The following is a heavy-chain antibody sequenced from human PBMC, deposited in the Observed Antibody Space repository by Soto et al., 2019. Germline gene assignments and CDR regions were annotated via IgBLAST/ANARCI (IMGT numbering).Heavy chain of an antibody. CDR2: IIPIFGTA. V-gene: IGHV1-69*13. CDR3: ARGQPAAMREQQLLRYYYGMDV. CDR1: GGTFSSYA. Sequence: ASVKVSCKASGGTFSSYAISWVRQAPGQGLEWMGGIIPIFGTANYAQKFQGRVTITADESTSTAYMELSSLRSEDTAVYYCARGQPAAMREQQLLRYYYGMDVWGQGTTVTVSS. J-gene: IGHJ6*02. D-gene: IGHD2-2*01.